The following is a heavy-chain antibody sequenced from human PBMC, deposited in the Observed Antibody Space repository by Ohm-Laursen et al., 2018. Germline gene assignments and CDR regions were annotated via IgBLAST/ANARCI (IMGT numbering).Heavy chain of an antibody. V-gene: IGHV2-26*01. Sequence: TQTLTLTFTVSGFSLSNARMGVSWILQPPGKALEWLAHIFSNDEKSYSTSLKSRLTISKDTSKSQVVLTMTNMDPVDTATYYCARIRATYYYDSSGYFIDYWGQGTLVTVSS. CDR2: IFSNDEK. CDR1: GFSLSNARMG. J-gene: IGHJ4*02. CDR3: ARIRATYYYDSSGYFIDY. D-gene: IGHD3-22*01.